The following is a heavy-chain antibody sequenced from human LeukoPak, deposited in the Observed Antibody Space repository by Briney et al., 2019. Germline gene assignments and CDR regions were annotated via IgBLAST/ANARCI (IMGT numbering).Heavy chain of an antibody. CDR1: GFTFSSYG. CDR2: IWYDGSNK. J-gene: IGHJ6*02. D-gene: IGHD1-26*01. V-gene: IGHV3-33*01. CDR3: ARVRYSGSYYGMDV. Sequence: GGSLRLSCAASGFTFSSYGTHWVRQAPGKGLEWVAVIWYDGSNKYYADSVKGRFTISRDNSKNTLYLQMNSLRAEDTAVYYCARVRYSGSYYGMDVWGQGTTVTVSS.